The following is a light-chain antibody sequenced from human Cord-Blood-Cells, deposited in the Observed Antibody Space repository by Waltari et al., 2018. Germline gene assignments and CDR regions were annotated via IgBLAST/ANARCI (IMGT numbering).Light chain of an antibody. CDR2: EVS. J-gene: IGKJ2*03. CDR1: QSLVYSDRNTY. CDR3: MQGTHPYS. Sequence: DVAIPQSPPPPPVTLGPPASTSSRSSQSLVYSDRNTYLNWFQQRPGQSPRRLIYEVSNRDSGVPDRFSGGGSGTDFTLKISRVEAEDVGVYYCMQGTHPYSFGQGTKLEIK. V-gene: IGKV2-30*01.